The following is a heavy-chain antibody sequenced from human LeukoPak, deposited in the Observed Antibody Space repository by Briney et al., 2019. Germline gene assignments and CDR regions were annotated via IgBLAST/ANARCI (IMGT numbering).Heavy chain of an antibody. D-gene: IGHD7-27*01. J-gene: IGHJ4*02. CDR2: MSPNSGNT. CDR3: ARAPPNWEYDY. CDR1: GYTFTSYD. Sequence: ASVKVSCKASGYTFTSYDFYWVRQATGQGLEWMGWMSPNSGNTGYAQKFQGRVTMTRNTSMSTAYMELSSLRSEDTAVYYCARAPPNWEYDYWGQGTLDTVSS. V-gene: IGHV1-8*01.